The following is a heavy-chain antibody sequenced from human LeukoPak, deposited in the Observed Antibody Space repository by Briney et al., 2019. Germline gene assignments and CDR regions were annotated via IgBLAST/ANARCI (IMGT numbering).Heavy chain of an antibody. CDR2: IYYSGST. J-gene: IGHJ3*02. Sequence: PSETLSLTCTVSGGSISSSSYYWGWIRQPPGKGLEWIGSIYYSGSTYYNPSLKSRVTISVDTSKNQFSLKLSSVTAADTAVYYCARVVGATGQVAAFDIWGQGTMVTVSS. CDR3: ARVVGATGQVAAFDI. D-gene: IGHD1-26*01. CDR1: GGSISSSSYY. V-gene: IGHV4-39*07.